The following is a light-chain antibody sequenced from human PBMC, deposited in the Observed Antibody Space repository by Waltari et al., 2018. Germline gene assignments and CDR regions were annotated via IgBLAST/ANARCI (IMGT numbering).Light chain of an antibody. CDR2: GAS. V-gene: IGKV3-15*01. CDR3: LQYNNWPYT. J-gene: IGKJ2*01. Sequence: ELEMTQSPASLSVSPGETAILTCRASQNIGTSLSWFPLRPGRAPRHLIYGASTRATGIPARFSASGSGTEFSLTISSLQSDDFAVYYCLQYNNWPYTFGQGTRLEIK. CDR1: QNIGTS.